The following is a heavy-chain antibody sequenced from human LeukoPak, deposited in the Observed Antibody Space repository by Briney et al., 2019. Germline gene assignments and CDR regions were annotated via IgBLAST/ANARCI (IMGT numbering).Heavy chain of an antibody. Sequence: GESLKISCKGSGYSFTSYWISWVRQMPGKGLGWMGRVDPSVSYTNYSPSFQGHVTISADKSISTAYLQWSSLKASDTAMYYCALSFPGGTSFDYWGQGTLVTVSS. CDR1: GYSFTSYW. J-gene: IGHJ4*02. V-gene: IGHV5-10-1*01. CDR2: VDPSVSYT. D-gene: IGHD1-1*01. CDR3: ALSFPGGTSFDY.